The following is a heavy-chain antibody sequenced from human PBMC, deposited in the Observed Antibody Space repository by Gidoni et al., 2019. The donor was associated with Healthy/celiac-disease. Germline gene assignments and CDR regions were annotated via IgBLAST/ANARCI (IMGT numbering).Heavy chain of an antibody. CDR2: INHSGST. CDR3: ARNRLYYYYYGMDV. J-gene: IGHJ6*02. V-gene: IGHV4-34*01. Sequence: QVQLQQWGAGLLKPSETLSLPCAVYGGSFSGYYWSLIRQPPGKGLEWIGEINHSGSTNYNPSLKSRVTISVDTSKNQFSLKLSSVTAADTAVYYCARNRLYYYYYGMDVWGQGTTVTVSS. CDR1: GGSFSGYY.